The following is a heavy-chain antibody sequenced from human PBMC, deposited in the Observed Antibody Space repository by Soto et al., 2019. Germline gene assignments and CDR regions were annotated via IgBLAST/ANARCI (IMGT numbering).Heavy chain of an antibody. Sequence: EVQLVESGGGLVQPGGSLRLSYSASGFTFSDHFMDWVRQAPGKGLEWVGRIRDKPHSYTTEYAASVKGRFTISRDDSENSLFLQMDSLKTEDTAVYYCARHFVPSAPYFDLWGQGTLVTVSS. V-gene: IGHV3-72*01. CDR1: GFTFSDHF. CDR2: IRDKPHSYTT. D-gene: IGHD6-6*01. CDR3: ARHFVPSAPYFDL. J-gene: IGHJ4*02.